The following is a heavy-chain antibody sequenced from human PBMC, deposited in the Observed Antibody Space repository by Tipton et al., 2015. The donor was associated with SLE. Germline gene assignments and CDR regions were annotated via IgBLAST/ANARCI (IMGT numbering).Heavy chain of an antibody. CDR2: IYHSGST. Sequence: PGLVKPSETLSLTCAVSGYSISSGYYWGWIRQPPGKGLEWIGSIYHSGSTYYNPSLKSRVTISVDTSKNQFSLKLSSVTAADTAVYYCARGPMGILDYWGQGTLVTVSS. CDR1: GYSISSGYY. D-gene: IGHD7-27*01. CDR3: ARGPMGILDY. J-gene: IGHJ4*02. V-gene: IGHV4-38-2*01.